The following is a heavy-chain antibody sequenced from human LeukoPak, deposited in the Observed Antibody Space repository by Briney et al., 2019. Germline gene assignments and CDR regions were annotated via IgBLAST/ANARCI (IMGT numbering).Heavy chain of an antibody. CDR1: GFTLRSYE. J-gene: IGHJ4*02. D-gene: IGHD3-22*01. CDR3: ARDSLTMIVGRQKRGLDY. V-gene: IGHV3-48*03. CDR2: ISSSGSII. Sequence: GGSLRLSCAASGFTLRSYEINWVSQAPGKGLEWVSYISSSGSIIYYADSVKGRFTISRDNAKNSLYLQMNSLRAEDTAVYYCARDSLTMIVGRQKRGLDYWGQGTLVTVSS.